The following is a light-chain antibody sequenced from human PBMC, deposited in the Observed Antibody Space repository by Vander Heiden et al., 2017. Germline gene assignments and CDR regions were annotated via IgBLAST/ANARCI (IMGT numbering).Light chain of an antibody. V-gene: IGKV1-5*01. Sequence: DIQMTQSHSTLSASVGDRVTITCRASQTIRGWLAWYQQKPGKAPNLLIYDSSSLERGVPSRFSGSASGAEFTLTISSLQPDDSATYYCQHYHNYKWTFGQGTRVEIK. CDR1: QTIRGW. CDR3: QHYHNYKWT. CDR2: DSS. J-gene: IGKJ1*01.